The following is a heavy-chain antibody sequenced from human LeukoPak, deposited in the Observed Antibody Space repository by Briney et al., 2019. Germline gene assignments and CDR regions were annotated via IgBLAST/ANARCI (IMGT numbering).Heavy chain of an antibody. CDR1: GFTVSSNF. D-gene: IGHD3-10*01. V-gene: IGHV3-66*01. Sequence: GGSLRLSCAASGFTVSSNFMSWVRQAPGKGLEWVSVIYTGGSTEYADSVKGRFTISRDNSKNTLSLQVNRLRAEDTAVYYCAGDTRYYYTSGSRPGTFDIWGQGTMVTVSS. J-gene: IGHJ3*02. CDR3: AGDTRYYYTSGSRPGTFDI. CDR2: IYTGGST.